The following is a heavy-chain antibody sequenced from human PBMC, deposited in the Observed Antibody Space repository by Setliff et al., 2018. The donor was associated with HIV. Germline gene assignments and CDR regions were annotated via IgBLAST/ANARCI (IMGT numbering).Heavy chain of an antibody. V-gene: IGHV3-48*01. Sequence: PGGSLRLSCAASGFTFSSYMMNWVRQAPGKGLEWVSGISSSSSTIYYADSVKGRFTISRDNAKNSLYLQMNSLRAEDTAVYYCARVSELLAYYMDVWGKGTTVTVSS. CDR1: GFTFSSYM. CDR2: ISSSSSTI. J-gene: IGHJ6*03. D-gene: IGHD1-26*01. CDR3: ARVSELLAYYMDV.